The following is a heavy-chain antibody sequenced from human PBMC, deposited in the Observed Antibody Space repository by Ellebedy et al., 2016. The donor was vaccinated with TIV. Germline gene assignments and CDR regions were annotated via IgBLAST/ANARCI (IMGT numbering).Heavy chain of an antibody. CDR2: IIPIFGTA. J-gene: IGHJ4*02. CDR3: ARARMATTLRFFDY. Sequence: SVKVSXKASGGTFSSYAISWVRQAPGQGLEWMGGIIPIFGTANYAQKFQGRVTITADESTSTAYMELSSLRSEDTAVYYCARARMATTLRFFDYWGQGTLVTVSS. D-gene: IGHD5-24*01. CDR1: GGTFSSYA. V-gene: IGHV1-69*13.